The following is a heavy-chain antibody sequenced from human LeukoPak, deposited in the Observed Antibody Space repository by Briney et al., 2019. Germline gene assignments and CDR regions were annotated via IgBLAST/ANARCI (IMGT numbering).Heavy chain of an antibody. V-gene: IGHV3-53*01. CDR1: GFTVSSSY. D-gene: IGHD1-1*01. CDR2: IYSGGST. CDR3: ARGTTGTVYEGYFDY. J-gene: IGHJ4*02. Sequence: GGSLRLSCAASGFTVSSSYMNWIRQAPGKGLEWVSVIYSGGSTYYADSVKGRFTISRDNAKNSLYLQIDSLRAEDSAVYYCARGTTGTVYEGYFDYWGQGTLVTVSS.